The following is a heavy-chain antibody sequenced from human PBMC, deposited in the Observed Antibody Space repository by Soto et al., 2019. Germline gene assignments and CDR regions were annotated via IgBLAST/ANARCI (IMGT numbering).Heavy chain of an antibody. CDR1: GFTFSRYS. J-gene: IGHJ4*02. CDR2: ISSTTNYI. CDR3: ARESEDLTSNFDY. Sequence: EVQLVESGGGLVRPGGSLRLSCAASGFTFSRYSMNWVRQAPGKGLEWVSSISSTTNYIYYADSMKGRFTVSRDNAKNSVYLDMNSLSAEDTAVYYGARESEDLTSNFDYWGQGTLVTVSP. V-gene: IGHV3-21*01.